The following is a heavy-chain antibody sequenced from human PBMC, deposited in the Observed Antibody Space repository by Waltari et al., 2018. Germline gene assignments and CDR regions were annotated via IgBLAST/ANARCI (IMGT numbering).Heavy chain of an antibody. V-gene: IGHV3-9*01. J-gene: IGHJ6*02. Sequence: EVQLVESGGGLVHPGRSLRLSCVASGFSFDDYAMHWVRQAPGKGLEWVSGINWNGNTKGYAESVKGRFTVSRDNAKNSLYLQMNNLRPEDTALYYCGKDKPGYYGSGSYYVYGGMDVWGQGTTVTVSS. CDR3: GKDKPGYYGSGSYYVYGGMDV. CDR1: GFSFDDYA. CDR2: INWNGNTK. D-gene: IGHD3-10*01.